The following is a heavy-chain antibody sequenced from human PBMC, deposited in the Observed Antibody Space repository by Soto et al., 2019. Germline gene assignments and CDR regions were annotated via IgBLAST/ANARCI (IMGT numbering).Heavy chain of an antibody. CDR2: ISGSGGST. V-gene: IGHV3-23*01. CDR3: AKPIDYGDYCFDY. Sequence: EVQLLESGGGLVQPGGSLRLSCAASGFTFSSYAMSWVRQAPGKGLEWVSAISGSGGSTYYADSVKGRFTISRDNYKNTLYLQMNSLRAEDTAVYYCAKPIDYGDYCFDYWGEGTLVTVSS. CDR1: GFTFSSYA. D-gene: IGHD4-17*01. J-gene: IGHJ4*02.